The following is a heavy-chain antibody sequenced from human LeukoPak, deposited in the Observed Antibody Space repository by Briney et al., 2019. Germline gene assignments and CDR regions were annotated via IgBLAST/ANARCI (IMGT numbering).Heavy chain of an antibody. J-gene: IGHJ5*02. CDR2: INSDGSSR. Sequence: QPGGSLRLSCAASGFTFSSYWMHWVRQVPGKGLVWVSRINSDGSSRSYVDSVMGRFTISRDNAKNTLYSQLDSLRAEDTAVYYCARGLAVAGSSWFDPWGQGTLVSVSS. V-gene: IGHV3-74*01. CDR1: GFTFSSYW. D-gene: IGHD6-19*01. CDR3: ARGLAVAGSSWFDP.